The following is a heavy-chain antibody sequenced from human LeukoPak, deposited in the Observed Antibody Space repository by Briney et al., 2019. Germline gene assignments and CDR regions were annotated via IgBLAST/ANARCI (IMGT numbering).Heavy chain of an antibody. CDR1: GGSISSGGYS. V-gene: IGHV4-30-2*01. Sequence: SETLSLTCAVSGGSISSGGYSWSWIRQPPGKGLEWIGYIYHSGSSYYNPSLKSRVAISVDRSKHRFSLKLSSVTHPERRGYYCAWSRLSYYGSANHDAFDIWGQGTMVTVSS. CDR3: AWSRLSYYGSANHDAFDI. D-gene: IGHD3-10*01. J-gene: IGHJ3*02. CDR2: IYHSGSS.